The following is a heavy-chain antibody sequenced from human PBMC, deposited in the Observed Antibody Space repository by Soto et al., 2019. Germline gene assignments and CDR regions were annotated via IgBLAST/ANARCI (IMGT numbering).Heavy chain of an antibody. CDR3: ARAARSGYDVPFDY. V-gene: IGHV4-59*01. Sequence: PSETLSLTCTVSGGSISSYYWSWIRQPPGKGLEWIGYIYYSGSTNYNPSLKSRVTISVDTSKNQFSLKLSSVTAADTAVYYCARAARSGYDVPFDYWGQGTLVTVSS. D-gene: IGHD5-12*01. CDR1: GGSISSYY. CDR2: IYYSGST. J-gene: IGHJ4*02.